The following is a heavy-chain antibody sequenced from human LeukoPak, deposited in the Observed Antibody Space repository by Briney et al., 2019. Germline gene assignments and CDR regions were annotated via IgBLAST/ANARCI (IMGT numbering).Heavy chain of an antibody. J-gene: IGHJ5*02. CDR3: ARARTTMLLRLFDP. Sequence: PSETLSLTCTVSGGSNSSSSYYWGWIRQPPGRGLELIGSIYYSGSTYYNPSLKSRVTISVDTSKNQFSLKLSSVTAADTAVYYCARARTTMLLRLFDPWGQGTLVTVSS. CDR2: IYYSGST. D-gene: IGHD4-17*01. V-gene: IGHV4-39*01. CDR1: GGSNSSSSYY.